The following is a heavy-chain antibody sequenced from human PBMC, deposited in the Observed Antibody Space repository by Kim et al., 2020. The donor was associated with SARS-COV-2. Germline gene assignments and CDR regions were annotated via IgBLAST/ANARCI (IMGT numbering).Heavy chain of an antibody. D-gene: IGHD3-9*01. CDR2: IYYSGST. Sequence: SETLSLTCTVSGGSISSYYWSWIRQPPGKGLEWIGYIYYSGSTNYNPSLKSRVTISVDTSKNQFSLKLSSVTAADTAVYYCARWNDILTPEPLFDYWGQGTLVTVSS. CDR1: GGSISSYY. CDR3: ARWNDILTPEPLFDY. J-gene: IGHJ4*02. V-gene: IGHV4-59*01.